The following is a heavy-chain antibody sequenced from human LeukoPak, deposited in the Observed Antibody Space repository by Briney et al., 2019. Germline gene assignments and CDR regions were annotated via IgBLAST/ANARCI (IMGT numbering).Heavy chain of an antibody. CDR1: GFTFGSYG. V-gene: IGHV3-30*02. Sequence: GGSLRLSCAASGFTFGSYGMHWVRQAPGKGLEWVAFIRYDGSNKYYADSVKGRFTISRDNSKNTLYLQMNSLRAEDTAVYYCARSSEGRYYYDSSGYSYYYYYMDVWGKGTTVTISS. D-gene: IGHD3-22*01. CDR3: ARSSEGRYYYDSSGYSYYYYYMDV. CDR2: IRYDGSNK. J-gene: IGHJ6*03.